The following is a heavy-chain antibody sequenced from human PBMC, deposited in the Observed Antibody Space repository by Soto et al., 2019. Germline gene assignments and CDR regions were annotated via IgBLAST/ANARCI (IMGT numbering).Heavy chain of an antibody. V-gene: IGHV3-53*01. Sequence: GGSLRLSCAASGFTVSSNYMSWVRQAPGKGLEWVSVIYSGGSTYYADSVKGRFTISRDNSKNTLYLQMNSLRAEDTAVYYCGRNRKGPIDYGGQGTLVTVSS. CDR2: IYSGGST. J-gene: IGHJ4*02. CDR1: GFTVSSNY. CDR3: GRNRKGPIDY.